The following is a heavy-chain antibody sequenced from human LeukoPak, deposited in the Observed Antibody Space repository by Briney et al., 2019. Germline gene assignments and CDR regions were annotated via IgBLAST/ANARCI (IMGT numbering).Heavy chain of an antibody. Sequence: SETLSLTCAVSGGSIKSNNWWSWVRQPPGQGLEWIGEIYHSGSTNYNPSLESRVTVSVDKSKNQFSLDLSSVTAADTAVYYCARSRYYIDYWGQGTLVTVSS. CDR3: ARSRYYIDY. J-gene: IGHJ4*02. V-gene: IGHV4-4*02. CDR2: IYHSGST. D-gene: IGHD3-9*01. CDR1: GGSIKSNNW.